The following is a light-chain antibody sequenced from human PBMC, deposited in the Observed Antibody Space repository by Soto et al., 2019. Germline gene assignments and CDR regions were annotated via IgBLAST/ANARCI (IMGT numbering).Light chain of an antibody. CDR2: DNN. V-gene: IGLV1-51*01. CDR1: SSNIGNNY. CDR3: GTWDSSLSARV. Sequence: QSVLTQPPSVSAAPGQKVTISCSGSSSNIGNNYVSWYQQLPGTAPKLLIYDNNKRPSGIPDRFSGSKSGTSATLGITGLQTGDEADYYCGTWDSSLSARVFGGGTKLTAL. J-gene: IGLJ3*02.